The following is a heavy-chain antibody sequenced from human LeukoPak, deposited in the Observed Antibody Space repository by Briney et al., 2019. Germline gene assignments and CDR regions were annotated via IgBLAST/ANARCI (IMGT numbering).Heavy chain of an antibody. V-gene: IGHV1-18*01. CDR3: ARVGHVELGRPYLGIFDY. Sequence: ASVKVSCKASGYTFTSYGISWVRQAPGQGLEWMGWISAYNGNTSYAQKLQGRVTMTTDTSTSTVYMELRSLTSDDTAVYYCARVGHVELGRPYLGIFDYWGQGSLVTVSS. CDR1: GYTFTSYG. J-gene: IGHJ4*02. CDR2: ISAYNGNT. D-gene: IGHD1-1*01.